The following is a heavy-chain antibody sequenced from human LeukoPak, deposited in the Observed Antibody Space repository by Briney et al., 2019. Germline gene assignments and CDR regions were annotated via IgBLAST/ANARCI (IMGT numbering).Heavy chain of an antibody. CDR2: ISSSGSTI. D-gene: IGHD3-10*01. Sequence: PGGSLRLSCAASGFTFSSYWMHWVRQAPGKGLEWVSYISSSGSTIYYADSVKGRFTISRDNSKNTLYLQMNSLRAEDTAVYYCVKLVGVGELFWGHFLEDFWGQGTLVTVSS. CDR3: VKLVGVGELFWGHFLEDF. V-gene: IGHV3-48*01. J-gene: IGHJ4*02. CDR1: GFTFSSYW.